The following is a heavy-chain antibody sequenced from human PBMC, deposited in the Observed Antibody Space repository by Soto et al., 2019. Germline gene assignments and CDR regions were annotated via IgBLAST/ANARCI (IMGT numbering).Heavy chain of an antibody. CDR2: LYNSGST. CDR3: ARDGSSPGLYYFDY. Sequence: TLSLTCTVSGGSISNYYWSWIRQPPGKGLEWIGYLYNSGSTKYNPSLKSRVTISADTSRNQFSLKLSSVTAADTAVYYCARDGSSPGLYYFDYWGQGTLVTVSS. J-gene: IGHJ4*02. V-gene: IGHV4-59*01. CDR1: GGSISNYY. D-gene: IGHD1-26*01.